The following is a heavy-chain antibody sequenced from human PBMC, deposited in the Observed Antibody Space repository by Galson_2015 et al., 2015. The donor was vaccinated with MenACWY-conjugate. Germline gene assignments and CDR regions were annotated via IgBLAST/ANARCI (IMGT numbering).Heavy chain of an antibody. Sequence: SLRLSCAASGFTFGDYAMSWFRQAPGKGLEWVGFIRSKTYGGTTEYAASVRGRFTISRDDSKSIAYLQMNSLKTEDTALYYCARDLYYGVTFDYWGQGTLVTVSS. CDR2: IRSKTYGGTT. J-gene: IGHJ4*02. D-gene: IGHD4-17*01. V-gene: IGHV3-49*03. CDR3: ARDLYYGVTFDY. CDR1: GFTFGDYA.